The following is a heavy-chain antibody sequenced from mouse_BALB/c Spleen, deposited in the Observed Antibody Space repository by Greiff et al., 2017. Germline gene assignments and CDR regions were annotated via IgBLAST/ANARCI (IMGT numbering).Heavy chain of an antibody. Sequence: EVMLVESGGGLVKPGGSLKLSCAASGFTFSSYTMSWVRQTPEKRLEWVATISSGGSYTYYPDSVKGRFTISRDNAKNTLYLQMSSLKSEDTAMYYCTREYFDYWGQGTTLTVSS. CDR1: GFTFSSYT. CDR2: ISSGGSYT. CDR3: TREYFDY. V-gene: IGHV5-6-4*01. J-gene: IGHJ2*01.